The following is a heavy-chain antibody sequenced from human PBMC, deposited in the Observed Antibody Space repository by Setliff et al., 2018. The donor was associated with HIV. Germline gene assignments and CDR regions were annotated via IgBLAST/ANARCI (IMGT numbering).Heavy chain of an antibody. CDR2: INYHGSDI. D-gene: IGHD1-26*01. J-gene: IGHJ4*02. Sequence: PGGSLRLSCVGSGFIFSNHWMQWVRQAPGKGLVWVSRINYHGSDISYADSVKGRFTISRDNAKNTVYLQMNNRRDEDTAVYFCVRDGVGTTPFDYWGQGSLVTVSS. CDR3: VRDGVGTTPFDY. CDR1: GFIFSNHW. V-gene: IGHV3-74*01.